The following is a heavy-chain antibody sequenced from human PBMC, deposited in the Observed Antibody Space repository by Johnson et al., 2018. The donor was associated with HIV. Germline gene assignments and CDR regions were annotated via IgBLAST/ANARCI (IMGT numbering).Heavy chain of an antibody. CDR1: GFTVSSNY. CDR2: IWYDGSNK. D-gene: IGHD4-23*01. J-gene: IGHJ3*02. CDR3: ARERGYFGNPAFDI. Sequence: QMLLVESGGGLVQPGGSLRLSCAASGFTVSSNYMSWVRQAPGKGLEWVAVIWYDGSNKYYADSVKGRFTISRDNSKNTLYLQMNSLRTEDTAMYYCARERGYFGNPAFDIWGQGTMVTVSS. V-gene: IGHV3-33*08.